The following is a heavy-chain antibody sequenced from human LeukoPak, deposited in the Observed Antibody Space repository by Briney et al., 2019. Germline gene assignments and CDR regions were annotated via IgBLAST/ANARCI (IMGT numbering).Heavy chain of an antibody. CDR2: ISTRGST. D-gene: IGHD3-3*01. J-gene: IGHJ6*03. Sequence: SETLSLTCTVSGDSISSGNYYWNWIRQPAGKGLEWIVRISTRGSTHFNPSLKSRVTISVDTSKNQFSLKLSAVTAADTAVYYCARDFPFWSNYLEYYYYMDVWGKGTTVTVSS. V-gene: IGHV4-61*02. CDR3: ARDFPFWSNYLEYYYYMDV. CDR1: GDSISSGNYY.